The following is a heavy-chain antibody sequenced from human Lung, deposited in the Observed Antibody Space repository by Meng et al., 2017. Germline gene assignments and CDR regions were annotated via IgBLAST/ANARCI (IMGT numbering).Heavy chain of an antibody. Sequence: EVQLVESGGGLVQPGGSLRLSCAASGFTFSTYWMHWARQAPGKGLVWVSHINTDGNSTNYADSVKGRFTISRDNAKNTLYLQMNSLRAEDTAVYYCGRSDGYIRDWGQGTLVTVSS. CDR2: INTDGNST. V-gene: IGHV3-74*01. CDR3: GRSDGYIRD. J-gene: IGHJ4*02. CDR1: GFTFSTYW. D-gene: IGHD5-24*01.